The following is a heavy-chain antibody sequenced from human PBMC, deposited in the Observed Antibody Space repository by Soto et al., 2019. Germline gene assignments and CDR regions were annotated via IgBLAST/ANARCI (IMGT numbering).Heavy chain of an antibody. Sequence: QVQLQESGPGLVKPSQTLSLTCTVSGGSISSDDFYWSWIRQHPGKGLEWIGYIYYSGNTYYNPALKRRVTILVDTSKNQSSLKLSSVTAADTAVYYCARLSGSWQSGFDPWGQGTLVTVSS. CDR3: ARLSGSWQSGFDP. J-gene: IGHJ5*02. D-gene: IGHD6-13*01. CDR1: GGSISSDDFY. V-gene: IGHV4-31*03. CDR2: IYYSGNT.